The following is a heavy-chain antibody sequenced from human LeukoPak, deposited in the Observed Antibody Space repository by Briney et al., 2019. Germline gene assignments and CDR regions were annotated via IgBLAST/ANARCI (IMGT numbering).Heavy chain of an antibody. CDR3: ARDFPRYCSGGSCYSQAFDY. J-gene: IGHJ4*02. CDR1: GGSFSGYY. D-gene: IGHD2-15*01. V-gene: IGHV4-34*01. CDR2: ICSSGST. Sequence: SETLSLTCAVYGGSFSGYYWSWIRQPPGKGLEWIGSICSSGSTYYNPSLKSRVTISVDTSKNQFSLKLSSVTAADTAVYYCARDFPRYCSGGSCYSQAFDYWGQGTLVTVSS.